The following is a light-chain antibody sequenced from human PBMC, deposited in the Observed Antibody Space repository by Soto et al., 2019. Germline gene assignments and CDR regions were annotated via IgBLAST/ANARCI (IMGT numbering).Light chain of an antibody. J-gene: IGLJ1*01. Sequence: QSALTQPASVSGSPGQSIAVSCTGTSGDVGAYDYVSWYQHHPDKAPKLMIYEVSNRPSGVSDRFSGSKSVYTATLTISGLQAEDEADYYCASHTTIDTRVFGTGTKLTVL. CDR2: EVS. V-gene: IGLV2-14*01. CDR1: SGDVGAYDY. CDR3: ASHTTIDTRV.